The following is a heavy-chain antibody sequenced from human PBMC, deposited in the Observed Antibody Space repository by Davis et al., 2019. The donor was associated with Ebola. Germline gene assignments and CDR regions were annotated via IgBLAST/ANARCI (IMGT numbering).Heavy chain of an antibody. CDR1: GGSFSGYY. CDR2: INHSGST. J-gene: IGHJ5*02. V-gene: IGHV4-34*01. D-gene: IGHD6-19*01. CDR3: AKFVVGKVAGGSIHP. Sequence: MPSETLSLTCAVYGGSFSGYYWSWIRQPPGKGLEWIGEINHSGSTNYNPSLKSRVTISVDTSKNQFSLKLSSVTAADTAIYYCAKFVVGKVAGGSIHPWGRGILVSVSS.